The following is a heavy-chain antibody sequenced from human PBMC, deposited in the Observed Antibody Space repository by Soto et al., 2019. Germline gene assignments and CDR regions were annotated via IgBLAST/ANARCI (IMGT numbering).Heavy chain of an antibody. Sequence: GGSLKLSCAPSGFTFSSYSMNWVRQAPGKGLERVSYISSSSSTIYYADSVKGRFTISRDNAKNSLYLQMNSLRAEDTAVYYCAKEGKYCSSTSCHNWFDPWGQGTLVTVSS. CDR2: ISSSSSTI. CDR1: GFTFSSYS. J-gene: IGHJ5*02. D-gene: IGHD2-2*01. V-gene: IGHV3-48*01. CDR3: AKEGKYCSSTSCHNWFDP.